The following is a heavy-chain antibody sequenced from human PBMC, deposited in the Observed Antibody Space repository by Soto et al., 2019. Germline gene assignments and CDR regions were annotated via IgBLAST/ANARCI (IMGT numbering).Heavy chain of an antibody. Sequence: GASVKVSCKASGGTFSSYAISWVRQAPGQGLEWMGGIIPIFGTANYAQKFQGRVTITADESTSTAYMELSSLRSEDTAVYYCARHEYYYGSGDHYGMDVWGQGTTVTVSS. CDR1: GGTFSSYA. CDR2: IIPIFGTA. J-gene: IGHJ6*02. D-gene: IGHD3-10*01. CDR3: ARHEYYYGSGDHYGMDV. V-gene: IGHV1-69*13.